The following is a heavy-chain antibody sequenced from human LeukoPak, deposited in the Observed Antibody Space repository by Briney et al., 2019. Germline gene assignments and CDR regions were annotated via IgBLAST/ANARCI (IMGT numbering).Heavy chain of an antibody. D-gene: IGHD1-1*01. Sequence: GSLRLSCAASEFTFTTYGMHWVRQAPGKGLEWVAFIYSDGSNIYYADYVKRRFTSSRDISKNTLYLQMDSLRAEDTAIYYCARDWKTNSFDYWGQGSLLTVCS. CDR3: ARDWKTNSFDY. V-gene: IGHV3-33*01. J-gene: IGHJ4*02. CDR2: IYSDGSNI. CDR1: EFTFTTYG.